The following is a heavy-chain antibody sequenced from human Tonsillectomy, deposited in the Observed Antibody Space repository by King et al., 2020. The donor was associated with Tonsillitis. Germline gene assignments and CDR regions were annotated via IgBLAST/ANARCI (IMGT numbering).Heavy chain of an antibody. V-gene: IGHV3-23*04. J-gene: IGHJ1*01. Sequence: VQLVESGGGLVQPGGSLRLSCAASGFTFSSYAMRWVRQAPGGGLEWVSSITDSGAGTYHAGSVRGRFTISRDNSKNLLYLQMNSLRVADTAVYYCVKAPPRVGYLQHWGQGTLVTVSS. CDR3: VKAPPRVGYLQH. CDR2: ITDSGAGT. CDR1: GFTFSSYA. D-gene: IGHD2-15*01.